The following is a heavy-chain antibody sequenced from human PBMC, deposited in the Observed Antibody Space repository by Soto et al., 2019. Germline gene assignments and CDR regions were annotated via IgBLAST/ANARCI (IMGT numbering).Heavy chain of an antibody. J-gene: IGHJ4*02. V-gene: IGHV4-31*03. CDR2: IYYSGNT. CDR1: GGSISSVGYY. CDR3: AREPLD. Sequence: QVQLQESGPGLVKPSQTLSLTCTVSGGSISSVGYYWCWIRQHPGKGLEWIGYIYYSGNTYYNPSLKSRVTISVDTSKNQFSLKVSSVTAADTAVYYCAREPLDWGQGTLVTVSS.